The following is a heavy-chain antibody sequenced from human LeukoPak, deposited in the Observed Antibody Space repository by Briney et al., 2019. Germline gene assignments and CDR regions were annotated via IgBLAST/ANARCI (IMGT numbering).Heavy chain of an antibody. D-gene: IGHD1-20*01. CDR2: INPNSGGT. CDR1: GYTFTDYY. CDR3: ARGTITGTTRGPTRLNDAFDI. Sequence: GASVKVSCTASGYTFTDYYMHWVRQAPGQGLEWMGWINPNSGGTNYAQKFQGWVTMTRDTSISTAYMELSRLRSHDTAIYYCARGTITGTTRGPTRLNDAFDIWGQGTMVTVSS. J-gene: IGHJ3*02. V-gene: IGHV1-2*04.